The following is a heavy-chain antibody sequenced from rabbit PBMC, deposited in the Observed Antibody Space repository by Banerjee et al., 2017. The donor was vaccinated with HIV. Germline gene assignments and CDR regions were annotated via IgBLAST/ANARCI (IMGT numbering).Heavy chain of an antibody. CDR1: GFSFSSTYY. V-gene: IGHV1S45*01. CDR2: IDTGTDGFT. Sequence: QEQLVESGGGLVQPEGSLSLTCTASGFSFSSTYYMCWVRQAPGKGLEWIGCIDTGTDGFTAYANWAKGRFTISKTSSTTVTLQMTSLTAADTATYFSVRVVGGWGVGYFNLWGQGTLVTVS. CDR3: VRVVGGWGVGYFNL. J-gene: IGHJ4*01. D-gene: IGHD4-1*01.